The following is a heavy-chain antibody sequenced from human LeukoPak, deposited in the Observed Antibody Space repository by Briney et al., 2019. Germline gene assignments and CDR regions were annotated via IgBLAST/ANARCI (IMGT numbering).Heavy chain of an antibody. CDR3: ARDSSSYDSSGFDY. D-gene: IGHD3-22*01. J-gene: IGHJ4*02. CDR1: GGSISSSSYY. CDR2: IYYSGST. Sequence: SSETLSLTCTVSGGSISSSSYYWGWIRQPPGKGLEWIGSIYYSGSTYYNPSLKSRVTISVDTSKNHFSLKLSSVTAADTAVYYCARDSSSYDSSGFDYWGQGTLVTVSS. V-gene: IGHV4-39*07.